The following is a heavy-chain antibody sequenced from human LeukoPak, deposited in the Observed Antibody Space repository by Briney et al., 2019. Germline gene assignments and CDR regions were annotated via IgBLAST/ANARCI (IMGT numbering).Heavy chain of an antibody. CDR2: IYYTGTT. Sequence: TLSLTCTVSGGSITNGDYFWTWIRQHPGKGLEWIGYIYYTGTTYYNPSLKSRATISIDTSKNQFSLKVSSVTAADTAMYYCARRYCSSTSCYYYFDYWGQGTLVTVSS. D-gene: IGHD2-2*01. J-gene: IGHJ4*02. V-gene: IGHV4-31*03. CDR1: GGSITNGDYF. CDR3: ARRYCSSTSCYYYFDY.